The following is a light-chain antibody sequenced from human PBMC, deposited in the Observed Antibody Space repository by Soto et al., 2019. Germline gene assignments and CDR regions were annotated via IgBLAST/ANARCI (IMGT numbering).Light chain of an antibody. CDR1: SSDVGSYNL. V-gene: IGLV2-23*01. J-gene: IGLJ1*01. Sequence: QSVLTQSASVSGSPGQSITISCTGTSSDVGSYNLVSWYQQHPGKAPKLMIYEGSKRPSGVSNRFSGSKSGNTASLTISGLQAEDEADYYCCSYAGSRVFGTGTKVTVL. CDR3: CSYAGSRV. CDR2: EGS.